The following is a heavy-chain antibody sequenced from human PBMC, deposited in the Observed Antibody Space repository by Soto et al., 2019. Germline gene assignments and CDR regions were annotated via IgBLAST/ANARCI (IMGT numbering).Heavy chain of an antibody. CDR2: ISSSSSYI. V-gene: IGHV3-21*01. J-gene: IGHJ5*02. CDR3: ARDKTDFAWLGGWFDP. CDR1: GFTFSSYS. D-gene: IGHD3-9*01. Sequence: EVQLVESGGGLVKPGGSLRLSCAASGFTFSSYSMNWVRQAPGKGLEWVSSISSSSSYIYYADSVKGRFTISRDNAKNSLYLQMNSLRAEDTAVYYCARDKTDFAWLGGWFDPWGQGTLVTVSS.